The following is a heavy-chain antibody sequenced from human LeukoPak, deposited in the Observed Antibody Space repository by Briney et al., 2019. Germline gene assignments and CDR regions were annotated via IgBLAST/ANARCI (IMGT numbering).Heavy chain of an antibody. CDR1: GGSIRSYY. Sequence: SETLSLTCTVSGGSIRSYYWNWIRQPPGKGLEWIGYIYYSGSTNYSPSLRSRVTISVDTSKNQFSLKLSSVTAADTAVYYCAGQRGGSFDYWGQGTLVTVSS. J-gene: IGHJ4*02. CDR3: AGQRGGSFDY. D-gene: IGHD1-26*01. V-gene: IGHV4-59*12. CDR2: IYYSGST.